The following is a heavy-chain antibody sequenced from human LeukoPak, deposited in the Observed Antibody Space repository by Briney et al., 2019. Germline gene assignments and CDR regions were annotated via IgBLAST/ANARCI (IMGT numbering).Heavy chain of an antibody. CDR2: ISGSGTNI. V-gene: IGHV3-11*04. J-gene: IGHJ4*02. CDR3: ATSRVFDY. CDR1: GFNFGDYF. Sequence: PGRSLRLSCTASGFNFGDYFMSWIRQSPGKGLEWVAFISGSGTNIHYADSVKGRFTISRDNAKNSLYLEMRSLRSEDTAVYYCATSRVFDYWGQGALISVSS.